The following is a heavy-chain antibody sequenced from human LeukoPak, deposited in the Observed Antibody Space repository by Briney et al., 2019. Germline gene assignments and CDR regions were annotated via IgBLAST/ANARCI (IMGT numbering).Heavy chain of an antibody. D-gene: IGHD5-12*01. CDR3: AKASGYFSFDY. CDR1: GFTFSSYS. Sequence: GGSLRLSCAASGFTFSSYSMNWVRQAPGKGLEWVSSISSSSSYIYYADSVKGRFTISRDNSKNTLYLQKNSLRAEDTAVYYCAKASGYFSFDYWGQGTLVTVSS. CDR2: ISSSSSYI. V-gene: IGHV3-21*04. J-gene: IGHJ4*02.